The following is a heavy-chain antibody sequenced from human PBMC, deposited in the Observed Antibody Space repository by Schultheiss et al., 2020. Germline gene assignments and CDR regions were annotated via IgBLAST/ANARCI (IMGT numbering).Heavy chain of an antibody. Sequence: SETLSLTCTVSGGSVSSGGYYLSWFRQPPGKGLEWIGYISHRGNTNYNPALKSRVTISVDTSKNQFSLKLSSVTAADTAVYYCARERVAAAGGMDVWGQGTTVTVSS. CDR3: ARERVAAAGGMDV. J-gene: IGHJ6*02. V-gene: IGHV4-61*08. D-gene: IGHD6-13*01. CDR1: GGSVSSGGYY. CDR2: ISHRGNT.